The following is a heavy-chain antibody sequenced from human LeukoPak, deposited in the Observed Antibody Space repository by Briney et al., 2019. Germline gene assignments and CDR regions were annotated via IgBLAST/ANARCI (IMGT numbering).Heavy chain of an antibody. CDR2: IYYSGGT. J-gene: IGHJ4*02. D-gene: IGHD3-3*01. Sequence: SSETLSLTCAVSGYSISSGYYWGWIRQPPGKGLEWIGSIYYSGGTYYNPSLKSRVTISVDTSKNQFSLKLSSVTAADTAVYYCASRITIFGVVAYFDYWGQGTLVTVSS. CDR3: ASRITIFGVVAYFDY. CDR1: GYSISSGYY. V-gene: IGHV4-38-2*01.